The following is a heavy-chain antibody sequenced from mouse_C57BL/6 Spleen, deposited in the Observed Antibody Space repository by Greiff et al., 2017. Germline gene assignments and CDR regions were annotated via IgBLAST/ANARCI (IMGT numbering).Heavy chain of an antibody. D-gene: IGHD1-1*01. CDR2: IDPENGDT. V-gene: IGHV14-4*01. Sequence: EVQLQQSGAELVRPGASVKLSCTASGFNIKDDYMHWVKQRPEQGLEWIGWIDPENGDTEYASKFQGKATITADTSSNTAYLQLSSLTSEDTAVYYCTRFYYGSIRYFDVWGTGTTVTVSS. CDR3: TRFYYGSIRYFDV. CDR1: GFNIKDDY. J-gene: IGHJ1*03.